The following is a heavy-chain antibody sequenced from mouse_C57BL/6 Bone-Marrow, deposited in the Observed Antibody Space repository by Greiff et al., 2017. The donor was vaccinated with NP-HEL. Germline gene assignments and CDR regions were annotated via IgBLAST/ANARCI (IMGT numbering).Heavy chain of an antibody. J-gene: IGHJ1*03. CDR3: VLYGNYGYFDV. Sequence: QVQLQQPGAELVRPGSSVKLSCKASGYTFTSYWMHWVKQRPIQGLEWIGNIDPSDSETHYNQKFKDKATLTVDKSSSTAYMQLSSLTSEDSAVYYCVLYGNYGYFDVWGTGTTVTVSS. D-gene: IGHD2-1*01. V-gene: IGHV1-52*01. CDR1: GYTFTSYW. CDR2: IDPSDSET.